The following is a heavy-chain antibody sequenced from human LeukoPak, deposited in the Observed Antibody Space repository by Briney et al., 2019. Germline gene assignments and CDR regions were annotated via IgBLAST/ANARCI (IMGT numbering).Heavy chain of an antibody. CDR1: GYTFTSYD. CDR3: ARGGVSWFGELNWFDP. D-gene: IGHD3-10*01. CDR2: MNPNSGNT. J-gene: IGHJ5*02. V-gene: IGHV1-8*01. Sequence: ASVKVSCKASGYTFTSYDINWVRQATGQGLEWMGWMNPNSGNTGYAQKFQGRVTMTRNTSISTAYMELSSLRSEDTTVYYCARGGVSWFGELNWFDPWGQGTLVTVSS.